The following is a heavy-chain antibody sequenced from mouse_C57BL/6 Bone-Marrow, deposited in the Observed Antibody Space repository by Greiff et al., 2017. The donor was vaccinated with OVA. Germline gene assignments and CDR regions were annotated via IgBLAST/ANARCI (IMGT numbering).Heavy chain of an antibody. D-gene: IGHD4-1*01. Sequence: EVQGVESGTVLARPGASVKMSCKTSGYTFTSYWMHWVKQRPGQGLEWIGAIYPGNSDTSYNQKFKGKAKLTAVTSASTAYMELSSLTNEDAAVDYCTSLTGTFAMDYWGQGTSVTVSS. CDR3: TSLTGTFAMDY. J-gene: IGHJ4*01. CDR2: IYPGNSDT. CDR1: GYTFTSYW. V-gene: IGHV1-5*01.